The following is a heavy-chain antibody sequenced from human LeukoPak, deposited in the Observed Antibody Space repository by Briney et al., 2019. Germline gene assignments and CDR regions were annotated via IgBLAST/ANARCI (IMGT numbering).Heavy chain of an antibody. CDR1: GGSIRSYY. Sequence: SPSETLSLTCTVSGGSIRSYYWSWIRQPPGKGLEGIGYIYYSGSTNYTPSLKSRVTISVDTSKNQFSLKLSSVTAADTAVYYCARHSFFRGYSYFDYWGQGTLVTVSS. D-gene: IGHD5-18*01. CDR2: IYYSGST. J-gene: IGHJ4*02. V-gene: IGHV4-59*08. CDR3: ARHSFFRGYSYFDY.